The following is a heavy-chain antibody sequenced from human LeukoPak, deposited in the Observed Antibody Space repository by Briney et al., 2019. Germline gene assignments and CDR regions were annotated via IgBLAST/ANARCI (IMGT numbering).Heavy chain of an antibody. D-gene: IGHD5-12*01. V-gene: IGHV4-4*07. CDR3: ARGVAGYGPYDY. CDR2: VHRSGDT. Sequence: SETLSLTCSVSGGSISSYYWSWLRQPAGKGLEWIGRVHRSGDTNYNPSLKSRLTMSVETSKNQISLRLRSVSAADTAVYYCARGVAGYGPYDYWGQGTLVTVSS. CDR1: GGSISSYY. J-gene: IGHJ4*02.